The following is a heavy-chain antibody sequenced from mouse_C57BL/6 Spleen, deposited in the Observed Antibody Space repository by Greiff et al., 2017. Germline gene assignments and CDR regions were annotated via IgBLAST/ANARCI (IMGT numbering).Heavy chain of an antibody. CDR3: ARGGTTGNFDFDY. V-gene: IGHV1-82*01. Sequence: VQLQESGPELVKPGASVKISCKASGYAFSSSWMNWVKQRPGKGLEWIGRIYPGDGDTNYNGKFKGKATLTADKSSSTAYMQLSSLTSEDSAVYFWARGGTTGNFDFDYWGQGTTLTVSS. CDR1: GYAFSSSW. CDR2: IYPGDGDT. D-gene: IGHD2-1*01. J-gene: IGHJ2*01.